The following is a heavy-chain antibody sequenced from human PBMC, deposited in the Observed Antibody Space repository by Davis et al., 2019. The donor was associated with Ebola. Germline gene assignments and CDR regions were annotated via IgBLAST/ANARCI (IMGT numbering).Heavy chain of an antibody. J-gene: IGHJ4*02. Sequence: SETLSLTCTVSGGSISDHYWHWIRQPPGKGLEWIGYVYYNGGTNYNPSLKSRVTISIDTSKNQFSLKLSSVIAADTAVYYCARMGLSSGYYFFDYWGQGTLVTVSS. CDR1: GGSISDHY. CDR2: VYYNGGT. CDR3: ARMGLSSGYYFFDY. D-gene: IGHD3-22*01. V-gene: IGHV4-59*11.